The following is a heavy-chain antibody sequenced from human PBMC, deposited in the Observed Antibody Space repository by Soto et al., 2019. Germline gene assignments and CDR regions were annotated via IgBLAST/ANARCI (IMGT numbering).Heavy chain of an antibody. V-gene: IGHV3-23*01. CDR1: GLTFSNYA. CDR2: ISDTGGSA. D-gene: IGHD3-22*01. CDR3: IVQGSGFNFDY. J-gene: IGHJ4*02. Sequence: GGSLRLSCAASGLTFSNYAMNWVRQAPGKGLEWVSIISDTGGSAYHADSVKGRFTISRDNSKNTLYLQMNSLRAEDTAVYYCIVQGSGFNFDYWGQGTLVTVSS.